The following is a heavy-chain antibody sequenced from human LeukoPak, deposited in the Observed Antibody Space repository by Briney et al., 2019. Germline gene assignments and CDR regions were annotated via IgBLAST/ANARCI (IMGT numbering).Heavy chain of an antibody. CDR1: GGSFSGYY. CDR3: ARRLGRKFGERFYYYHYMDV. Sequence: SSETLSLTCAVYGGSFSGYYWSWIRQPPGKGLEWIGEMNHSGSTNYNPSLKSRVTISVDTSKIQFSLKLSSVTAADTAVYYCARRLGRKFGERFYYYHYMDVWGKGTTVTISS. J-gene: IGHJ6*03. CDR2: MNHSGST. D-gene: IGHD3-10*01. V-gene: IGHV4-34*01.